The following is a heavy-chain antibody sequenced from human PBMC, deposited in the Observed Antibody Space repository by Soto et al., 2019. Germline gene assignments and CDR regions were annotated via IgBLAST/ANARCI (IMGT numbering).Heavy chain of an antibody. V-gene: IGHV3-23*01. CDR1: GLTFSSYA. J-gene: IGHJ3*02. CDR2: ISGSGVST. Sequence: GGSLRLSCAASGLTFSSYAMSWVRQAPGKGLEWVSAISGSGVSTYYADSVKGRFTISRDNSKNTLYLQMNSLRAEDTAVYYCVQDWLSFAPNDAFDIWGQGTMVTV. CDR3: VQDWLSFAPNDAFDI. D-gene: IGHD3-9*01.